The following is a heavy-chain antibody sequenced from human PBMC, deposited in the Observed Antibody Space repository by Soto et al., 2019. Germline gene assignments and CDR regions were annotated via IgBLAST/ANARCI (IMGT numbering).Heavy chain of an antibody. CDR2: IYHSGST. J-gene: IGHJ4*02. CDR3: ARGAPTRFDY. V-gene: IGHV4-30-2*01. Sequence: QLPLQESGSGLVKPSQTLSLTCAVSGGSISSGGYSWSWIRQPPGKGLEWIGYIYHSGSTYYNPSLKSRVTISVDRSKNQFSLKLSSVTAADTAVYYCARGAPTRFDYWGQGTLVTVSS. CDR1: GGSISSGGYS. D-gene: IGHD4-17*01.